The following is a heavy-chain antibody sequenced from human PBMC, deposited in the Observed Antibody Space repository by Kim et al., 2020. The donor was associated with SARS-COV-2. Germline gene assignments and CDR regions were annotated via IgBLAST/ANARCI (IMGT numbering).Heavy chain of an antibody. V-gene: IGHV1-3*01. J-gene: IGHJ6*01. CDR3: SRGAKAGNKRYYYYYGMDV. CDR2: INAGNGNT. D-gene: IGHD1-1*01. CDR1: GYTFTSYA. Sequence: ASVKVSCKASGYTFTSYAMHWVRQAPGQRLEWMGWINAGNGNTQYSQKLQGRVTITRDTFASTANMELSSRTSEDTAVYYCSRGAKAGNKRYYYYYGMDV.